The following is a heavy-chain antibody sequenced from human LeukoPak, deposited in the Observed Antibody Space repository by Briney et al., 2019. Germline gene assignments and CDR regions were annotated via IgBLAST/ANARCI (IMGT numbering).Heavy chain of an antibody. CDR3: AREASVWSGYSYYYYMDV. CDR1: GFTFSSYS. V-gene: IGHV3-21*01. J-gene: IGHJ6*03. CDR2: ISSSSSYI. D-gene: IGHD3-3*01. Sequence: GGSLRLSCAASGFTFSSYSMNWVRQAPGKGLEWVSSISSSSSYIYYADSVKGRFTISRDNAKNSLYLQMDSLRAEDTAVYYCAREASVWSGYSYYYYMDVWGKGTTVTVSS.